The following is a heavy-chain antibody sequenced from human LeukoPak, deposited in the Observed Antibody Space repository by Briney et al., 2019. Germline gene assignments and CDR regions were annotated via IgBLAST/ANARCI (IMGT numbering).Heavy chain of an antibody. J-gene: IGHJ3*02. D-gene: IGHD4-17*01. CDR2: IYYSGGT. Sequence: PSETLSLTCTVSGGSISSYYWSWIRQPPGKGLEWIGYIYYSGGTNYNPSLKSRVTISVEMSKNQFSLKLTSVTAADTAVYYCARSPSGFYGDYGLGYAFDIWGQGTMVTVSS. V-gene: IGHV4-59*01. CDR1: GGSISSYY. CDR3: ARSPSGFYGDYGLGYAFDI.